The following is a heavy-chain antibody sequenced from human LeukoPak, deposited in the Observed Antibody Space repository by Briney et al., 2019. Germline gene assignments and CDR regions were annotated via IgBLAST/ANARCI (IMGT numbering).Heavy chain of an antibody. CDR1: GFTFDDYT. J-gene: IGHJ4*02. CDR2: ISWDGGST. D-gene: IGHD6-13*01. CDR3: ARDSAAAGTWDY. V-gene: IGHV3-43*01. Sequence: PGGSLRLSCAASGFTFDDYTMHWVRQAPGKGLEWVSLISWDGGSTYYADSVKGRFTISRDNSKNSLYLQMNSLRAEDTAVYYCARDSAAAGTWDYWGQGTLVTVSS.